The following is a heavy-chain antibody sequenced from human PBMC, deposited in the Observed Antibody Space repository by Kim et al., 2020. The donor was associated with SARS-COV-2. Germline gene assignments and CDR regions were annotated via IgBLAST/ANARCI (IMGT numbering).Heavy chain of an antibody. Sequence: GESLKISCKGSGYSFTSYWIGWVRQMPGKGLEWMGIIYPGDSDTRYSPSFQGQVTISADKSISTAYLQWSSLKASDTAMYYCARGTDTPVLCDAFDIWGQGTMVTVSS. J-gene: IGHJ3*02. CDR1: GYSFTSYW. CDR3: ARGTDTPVLCDAFDI. CDR2: IYPGDSDT. V-gene: IGHV5-51*01. D-gene: IGHD2-8*02.